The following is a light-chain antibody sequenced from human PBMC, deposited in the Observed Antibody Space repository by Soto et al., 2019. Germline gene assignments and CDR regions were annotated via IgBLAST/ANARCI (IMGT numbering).Light chain of an antibody. Sequence: DIQMTQSPSTLSVSVGDRVTITCRASQSISSWLAWYQQKPGKAPKFLIYDASSLESGVPSRFSGSGSGTEFTLTISSLQPDDFATYYCQQYDSYSGYTFGQGTKLEIK. CDR2: DAS. CDR1: QSISSW. V-gene: IGKV1-5*01. J-gene: IGKJ2*01. CDR3: QQYDSYSGYT.